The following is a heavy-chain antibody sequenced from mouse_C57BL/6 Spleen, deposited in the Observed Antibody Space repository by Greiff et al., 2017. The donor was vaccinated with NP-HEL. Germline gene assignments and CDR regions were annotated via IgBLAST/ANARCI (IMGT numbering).Heavy chain of an antibody. J-gene: IGHJ2*01. Sequence: VHLVESGAELARPGASVKLSCKASGYTFTSYGISWVKQRTGQGLEWIGEIYPRSGNTYYNEKFKGKATLTADKSSSTAYMELRSLTSEDSAVYFCAREDYGSPFDYWGQGTTLTVSS. D-gene: IGHD1-1*01. CDR3: AREDYGSPFDY. CDR2: IYPRSGNT. CDR1: GYTFTSYG. V-gene: IGHV1-81*01.